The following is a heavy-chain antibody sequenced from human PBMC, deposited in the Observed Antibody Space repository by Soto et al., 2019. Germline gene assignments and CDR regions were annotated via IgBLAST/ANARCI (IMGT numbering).Heavy chain of an antibody. Sequence: EVQLVESGGGLVQPGGSLKLSCAASGFTFSGSPMHWVRQALGKGLEWVGRIRSKTDSYATAYAASVTGRFTISRDDSKNTAYLQMNSLKTEDTAVYYCTSLTERQHYSGLDYWGQGTLVTVSS. CDR3: TSLTERQHYSGLDY. D-gene: IGHD7-27*01. CDR2: IRSKTDSYAT. CDR1: GFTFSGSP. J-gene: IGHJ4*02. V-gene: IGHV3-73*02.